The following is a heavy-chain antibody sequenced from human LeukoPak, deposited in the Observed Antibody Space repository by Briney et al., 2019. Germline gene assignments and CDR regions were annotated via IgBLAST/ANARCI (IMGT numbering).Heavy chain of an antibody. D-gene: IGHD5-18*01. J-gene: IGHJ5*02. CDR2: INFDGSTT. Sequence: PGGSLRLSCAASGFTFSNYWMHWARQVPGKGLVWVSRINFDGSTTNYADSVQGRFTISRDNAKNSLYLQMNSLRAEDTAVYYCARGEDTAMVTGGYNWFDPWGQGTLVTVSS. V-gene: IGHV3-74*01. CDR1: GFTFSNYW. CDR3: ARGEDTAMVTGGYNWFDP.